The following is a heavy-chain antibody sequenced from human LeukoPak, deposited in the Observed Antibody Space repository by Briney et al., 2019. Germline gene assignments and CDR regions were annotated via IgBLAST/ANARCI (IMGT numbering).Heavy chain of an antibody. CDR3: ARGATINDFTLDY. CDR1: GFTFSSYA. J-gene: IGHJ4*02. Sequence: GRSLRLSCAASGFTFSSYAMHWVRQAPGKGLEWVVVISYDGSNKYYADSVKGRFTISRDNSKNTLYLQMNSLRAEDTAVYYRARGATINDFTLDYWGQGTLVTVSS. D-gene: IGHD5-12*01. CDR2: ISYDGSNK. V-gene: IGHV3-30*01.